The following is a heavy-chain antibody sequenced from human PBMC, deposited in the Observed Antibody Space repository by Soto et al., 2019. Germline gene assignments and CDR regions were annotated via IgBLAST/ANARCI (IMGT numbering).Heavy chain of an antibody. J-gene: IGHJ4*02. V-gene: IGHV4-59*01. Sequence: QVQLQESGPGLVKPSETLSLTCTVSGASISSYYWNWIRQPPGKGLEWIGYMHDSGSPSYNPSLKSRVTISVDTSRNQLSLNLTSVTAADTAVYYCAAPPRYWGQGILVTVSS. D-gene: IGHD6-6*01. CDR1: GASISSYY. CDR3: AAPPRY. CDR2: MHDSGSP.